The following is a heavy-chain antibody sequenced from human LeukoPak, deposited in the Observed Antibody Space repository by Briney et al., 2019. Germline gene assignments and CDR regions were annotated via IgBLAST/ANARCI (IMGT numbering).Heavy chain of an antibody. J-gene: IGHJ6*02. D-gene: IGHD1-26*01. Sequence: SETLSLTCTVSGGSISTYYWSRIRQPPGKGLEWIGYISYSGTTNYNPSLKSRVTISVDTSKNQFSLKVSSVTAADTAVYYCARGGVGYYYYGMDVWGQGTTVTVSS. CDR3: ARGGVGYYYYGMDV. CDR1: GGSISTYY. V-gene: IGHV4-59*01. CDR2: ISYSGTT.